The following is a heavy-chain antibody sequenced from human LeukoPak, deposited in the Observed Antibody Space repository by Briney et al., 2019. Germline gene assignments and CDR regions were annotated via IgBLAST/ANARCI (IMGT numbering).Heavy chain of an antibody. Sequence: SETLSLTCTVSGGSISSYCWSWIRQPAGKGLEWIGRIYTSGSTIYNASPKSRVSMSVDTSKNQFSLKLSSVTAADTAVFYCAIENSESYRECDYGGQGTLVTVSS. CDR3: AIENSESYRECDY. CDR1: GGSISSYC. CDR2: IYTSGST. D-gene: IGHD1-26*01. J-gene: IGHJ4*02. V-gene: IGHV4-4*07.